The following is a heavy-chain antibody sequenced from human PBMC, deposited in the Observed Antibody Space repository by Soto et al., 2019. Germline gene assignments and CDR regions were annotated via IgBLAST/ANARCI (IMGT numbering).Heavy chain of an antibody. J-gene: IGHJ3*02. D-gene: IGHD2-2*02. Sequence: PGESPKISCKGSGYSFTSYWISWVRQMPGKGLEWMGRIDPSDSYTNYSPSFQGHVTISADKSISTAYLQWSSLKASDTAMYYCAIPIVVVPAAILRDLDAFDIWGQGTMVTVSS. CDR1: GYSFTSYW. V-gene: IGHV5-10-1*01. CDR2: IDPSDSYT. CDR3: AIPIVVVPAAILRDLDAFDI.